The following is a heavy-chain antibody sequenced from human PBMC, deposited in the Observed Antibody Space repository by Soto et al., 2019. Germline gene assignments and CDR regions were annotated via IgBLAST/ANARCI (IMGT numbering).Heavy chain of an antibody. V-gene: IGHV1-18*01. CDR3: ARDVPATPSDH. J-gene: IGHJ4*02. Sequence: QVQLVQSGAEVKKPGASVKVSCKASGYTFTSYGISWVRQAPGQGLEWMGWISAHNGDTKYAQKVQGRVTMTTDTSTSTAYMELRSLRSDDTAVYSCARDVPATPSDHWGQGTLVIVSS. CDR1: GYTFTSYG. D-gene: IGHD2-2*01. CDR2: ISAHNGDT.